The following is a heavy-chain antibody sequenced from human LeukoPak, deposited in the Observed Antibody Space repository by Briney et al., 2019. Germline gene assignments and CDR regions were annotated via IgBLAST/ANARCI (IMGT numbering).Heavy chain of an antibody. V-gene: IGHV7-4-1*02. CDR3: ARWTAECSSTSCYSWFDP. J-gene: IGHJ5*02. Sequence: GASVKVSCKASGYTFTSYAMTWVRQAPGQGLEWMGWINTNTGNPTYAQGFTGRFVFSLDTSVSTAYLQISSLKTEDTAVSYCARWTAECSSTSCYSWFDPWGQGTLVTVSS. CDR1: GYTFTSYA. CDR2: INTNTGNP. D-gene: IGHD2-2*02.